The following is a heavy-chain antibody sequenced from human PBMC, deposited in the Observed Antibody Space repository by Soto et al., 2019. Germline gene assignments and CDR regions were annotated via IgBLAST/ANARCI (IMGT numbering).Heavy chain of an antibody. V-gene: IGHV3-7*01. D-gene: IGHD3-10*01. CDR3: ARGTSRMVRGVINYYYYGMDV. CDR1: GFTFSSYW. Sequence: PGGSLRLSCAASGFTFSSYWMSWVRQAPGKGLEWVANIKQDGSEKYYVDSVKGRFTISRDNAKNSLYLQMNSLRAEDTAVYYCARGTSRMVRGVINYYYYGMDVWGQGTTATVSS. J-gene: IGHJ6*02. CDR2: IKQDGSEK.